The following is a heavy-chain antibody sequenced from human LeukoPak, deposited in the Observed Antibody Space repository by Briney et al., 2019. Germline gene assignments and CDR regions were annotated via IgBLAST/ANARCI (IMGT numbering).Heavy chain of an antibody. CDR3: ARGASSYYDSSDYSDY. V-gene: IGHV1-18*01. Sequence: ASVKVSCKASGYTFTRYGISWVRQAPGQGLEWMGWISVYNGNTNYAQKLQGRVTMTTDTSTSTAYMELRSLRSDDTAVYYCARGASSYYDSSDYSDYWGQGTLVTVSS. J-gene: IGHJ4*02. D-gene: IGHD3-22*01. CDR2: ISVYNGNT. CDR1: GYTFTRYG.